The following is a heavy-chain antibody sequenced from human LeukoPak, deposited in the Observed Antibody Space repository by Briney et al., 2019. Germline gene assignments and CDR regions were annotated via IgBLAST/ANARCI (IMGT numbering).Heavy chain of an antibody. CDR1: GFTFRSYT. V-gene: IGHV3-21*04. Sequence: GGSLRLSCAASGFTFRSYTMNWVRQAPGKGLEWVSCISSSSSYIHYADSVKGRFTISRDNAKNSLYLQMNSLRAEDTAVYYCATVRGNYVWGSYRPYYFDYWGQGTLVTVSS. CDR3: ATVRGNYVWGSYRPYYFDY. J-gene: IGHJ4*02. CDR2: ISSSSSYI. D-gene: IGHD3-16*02.